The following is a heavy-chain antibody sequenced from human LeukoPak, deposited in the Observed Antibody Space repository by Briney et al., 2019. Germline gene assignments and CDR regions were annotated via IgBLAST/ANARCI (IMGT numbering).Heavy chain of an antibody. CDR2: ISYDGSNK. CDR1: GFTFSSYG. CDR3: ARAPFYYDSSGYPYFDG. J-gene: IGHJ4*02. D-gene: IGHD3-22*01. V-gene: IGHV3-30*03. Sequence: GGSLRLSCAASGFTFSSYGMHWVRQAPGKGLEWVAVISYDGSNKYYADSVKGRFTISRDNSKNTLYLQMNSLRAEDMALYYCARAPFYYDSSGYPYFDGWGQGTLVTVSS.